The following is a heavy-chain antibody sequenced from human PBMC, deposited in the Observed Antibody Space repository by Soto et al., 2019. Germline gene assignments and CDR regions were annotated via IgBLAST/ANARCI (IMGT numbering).Heavy chain of an antibody. J-gene: IGHJ1*01. CDR2: INPSGGST. Sequence: QVQLVQSGAEVKKPGASVKVSCKASGYTFTSYYMHWVRQAPGQGLEWMGIINPSGGSTSYAQKFQGRVTMTRDTSTSTVYMELSSLRSEDTAVYYCARGVSAFGGVTPPGFQHWGQGTLVTVSS. CDR3: ARGVSAFGGVTPPGFQH. V-gene: IGHV1-46*03. D-gene: IGHD3-16*01. CDR1: GYTFTSYY.